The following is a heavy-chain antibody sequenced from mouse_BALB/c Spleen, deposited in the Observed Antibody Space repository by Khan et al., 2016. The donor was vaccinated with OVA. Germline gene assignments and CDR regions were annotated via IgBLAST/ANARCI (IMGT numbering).Heavy chain of an antibody. J-gene: IGHJ1*01. V-gene: IGHV2-2*02. D-gene: IGHD2-13*01. Sequence: QVQLKQSGPGLVQPSQSLSITCTVSGFSLTSYGVHWVRQSPGKGLEWLGVIWSGGTTDYNAAFISSLSLSKDNSKSQVFFKMNSLQANDTAIYYCARNGDYVHWYFDVWGAGTTVTVSS. CDR3: ARNGDYVHWYFDV. CDR2: IWSGGTT. CDR1: GFSLTSYG.